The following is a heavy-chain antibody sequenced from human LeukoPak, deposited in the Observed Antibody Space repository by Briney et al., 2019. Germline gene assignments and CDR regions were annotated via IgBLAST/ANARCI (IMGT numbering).Heavy chain of an antibody. CDR1: GYTFTGYF. V-gene: IGHV1-8*02. CDR2: INPNSGNT. CDR3: ARSARYFDWLLYGAVKGDRHFDY. D-gene: IGHD3-9*01. J-gene: IGHJ4*02. Sequence: ASVKVSCKASGYTFTGYFIHWVRQAPGQGLEWMGWINPNSGNTGYAQKFQGRVTMTRNTSISTAYMELSSLRSEDTAVYYCARSARYFDWLLYGAVKGDRHFDYWGQGTLVTVSS.